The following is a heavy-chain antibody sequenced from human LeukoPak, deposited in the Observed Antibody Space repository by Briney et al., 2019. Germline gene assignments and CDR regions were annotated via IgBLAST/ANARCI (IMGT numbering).Heavy chain of an antibody. V-gene: IGHV4-59*01. Sequence: SETLSLTCTVSGGSISSYYWSWIRQPPGKGLEWIGYIYYSGSTNYNPPLKSRVTISVDTSKNQFSLKLSSVTAADTAVYYCARVRADTAIIDYWGQGTLVTVSS. D-gene: IGHD5-18*01. CDR3: ARVRADTAIIDY. CDR1: GGSISSYY. J-gene: IGHJ4*02. CDR2: IYYSGST.